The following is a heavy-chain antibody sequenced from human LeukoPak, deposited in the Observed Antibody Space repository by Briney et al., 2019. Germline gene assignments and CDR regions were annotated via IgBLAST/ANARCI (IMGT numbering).Heavy chain of an antibody. V-gene: IGHV4-59*08. CDR2: IYYSGST. Sequence: SETLSLTCTVSGGSISSYYWSWIRQPPGKGLEWIGYIYYSGSTNYNPSLKSRVTISVDTSKNQFSLKLSSVTAADTAVYYCARHAGYYDSSGYLAFDIWGQGTMVTVSS. J-gene: IGHJ3*02. CDR1: GGSISSYY. CDR3: ARHAGYYDSSGYLAFDI. D-gene: IGHD3-22*01.